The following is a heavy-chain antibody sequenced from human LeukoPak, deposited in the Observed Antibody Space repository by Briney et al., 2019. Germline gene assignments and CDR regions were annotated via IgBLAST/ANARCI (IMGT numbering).Heavy chain of an antibody. Sequence: PGGSLRLSCAASGFTFSSYSMNWVRQAPGKGLEWVSAISDSGGSTYYADSVKGRFAISRDNSKNTLYLQMNSLRAEDTAVYYCAKDRHSSSSYLDYWGQGTLVTVSS. CDR1: GFTFSSYS. V-gene: IGHV3-23*01. D-gene: IGHD6-6*01. J-gene: IGHJ4*02. CDR3: AKDRHSSSSYLDY. CDR2: ISDSGGST.